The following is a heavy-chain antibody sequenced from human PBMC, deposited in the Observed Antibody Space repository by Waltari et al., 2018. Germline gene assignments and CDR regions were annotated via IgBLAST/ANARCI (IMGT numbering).Heavy chain of an antibody. V-gene: IGHV1-69*04. CDR2: RSPCLDRA. CDR1: GGTLSSYP. D-gene: IGHD6-6*01. J-gene: IGHJ5*02. CDR3: ARPTGDSTASSNWFDP. Sequence: QVQLVQSGAEVKKPGSSVRVSCKASGGTLSSYPISWVRQAPGQGLEWMGRRSPCLDRANYAQSFQGRLTITADKSTNTAYMELASLTSEDTAVYYCARPTGDSTASSNWFDPWGQGTLVTVSS.